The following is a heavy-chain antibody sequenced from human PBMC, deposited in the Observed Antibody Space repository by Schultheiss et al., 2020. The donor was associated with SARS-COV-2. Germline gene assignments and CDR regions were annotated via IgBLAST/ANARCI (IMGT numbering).Heavy chain of an antibody. CDR2: IYHSGST. V-gene: IGHV4-59*12. CDR1: GGSISSYY. J-gene: IGHJ6*02. CDR3: ARGLHGMDV. Sequence: SETLSLTCTVSGGSISSYYWSWIRQPPGKGLEWIGSIYHSGSTYYNPSLKSRVTISVDTSKNQFSLKLSSVTAADTAVYYCARGLHGMDVWGQGTTVTVSS.